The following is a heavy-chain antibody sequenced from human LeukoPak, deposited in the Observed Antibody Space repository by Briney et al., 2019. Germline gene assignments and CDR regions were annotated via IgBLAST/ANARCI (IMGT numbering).Heavy chain of an antibody. CDR3: AKRGAAADDY. J-gene: IGHJ4*02. CDR1: GFTFSSYV. V-gene: IGHV3-23*01. Sequence: GGSLRLSCAASGFTFSSYVMSWIRQAPGEGLEWLSAISGSGSSTYYAVSVRGRFTVSRDNSKNTLYLQMNSLRAEDTAVYYCAKRGAAADDYWGQGTLVTVSS. CDR2: ISGSGSST. D-gene: IGHD6-13*01.